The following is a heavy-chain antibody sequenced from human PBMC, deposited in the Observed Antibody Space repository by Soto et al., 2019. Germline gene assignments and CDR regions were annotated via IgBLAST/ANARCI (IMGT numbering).Heavy chain of an antibody. CDR2: INAGNGNT. J-gene: IGHJ5*02. CDR3: ARTPAIGVVATTWFDP. D-gene: IGHD5-12*01. Sequence: ASVKVSCKASGYTFTSYAMHWVRQAPGQRLEWMGWINAGNGNTKYSQKFQGRVTITRDTSASTAYMELSSLRSEDTAVYYCARTPAIGVVATTWFDPWGQGTLVTVSS. CDR1: GYTFTSYA. V-gene: IGHV1-3*01.